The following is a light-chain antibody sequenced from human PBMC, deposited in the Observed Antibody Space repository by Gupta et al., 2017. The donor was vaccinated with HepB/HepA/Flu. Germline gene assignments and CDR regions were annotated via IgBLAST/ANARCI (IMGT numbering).Light chain of an antibody. V-gene: IGKV3-15*01. CDR3: QQYNDWPRT. J-gene: IGKJ1*01. Sequence: ETVMTQFPATLSVSPGESATLSCRASQTVCRNLAWYQHKPGQAPVLLIYGASTRVTGVPDRFSGSGSQTEFTLTISSLQSEDLGIYYCQQYNDWPRTFGQGTRVEIE. CDR1: QTVCRN. CDR2: GAS.